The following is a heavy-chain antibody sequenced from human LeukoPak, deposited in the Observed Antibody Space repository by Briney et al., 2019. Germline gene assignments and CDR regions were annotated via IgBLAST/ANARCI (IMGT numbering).Heavy chain of an antibody. J-gene: IGHJ3*01. CDR3: AKPYRVIRNAFDV. CDR1: GFTFSDYN. Sequence: PGGSLRLSCAASGFTFSDYNMRWIRQAPGKGLEWVSSISRSGSTKYYADSVKGRFTISRDNSENTLYLQMNSLRAEDTAIYYCAKPYRVIRNAFDVWGQGTMVTVSS. CDR2: ISRSGSTK. D-gene: IGHD3-22*01. V-gene: IGHV3-11*01.